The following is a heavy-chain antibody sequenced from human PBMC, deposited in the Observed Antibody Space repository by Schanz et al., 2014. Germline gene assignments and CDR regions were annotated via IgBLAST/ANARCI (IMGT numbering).Heavy chain of an antibody. CDR3: AKDLAAVGVFDY. CDR2: LTGSGTTT. Sequence: EVQLLESGGGLVQPGGSLRLSCAGSGFTFSSYTMNWVRQAPGKGLEWVSALTGSGTTTYYADSVKGRFTISRDNSKNTLDLQMNSLRAEDTAIYYCAKDLAAVGVFDYWGQGSLVTVSP. CDR1: GFTFSSYT. V-gene: IGHV3-23*01. J-gene: IGHJ4*02. D-gene: IGHD6-13*01.